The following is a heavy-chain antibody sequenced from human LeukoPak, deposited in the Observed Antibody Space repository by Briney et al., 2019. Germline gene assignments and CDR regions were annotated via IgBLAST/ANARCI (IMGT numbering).Heavy chain of an antibody. J-gene: IGHJ4*02. CDR2: ISAYNGNT. Sequence: ASVKVSCKASGYTFTSYGISWVRQAPGQGLEWMGWISAYNGNTNYAQKLQGRVTMTTDTSTSTAYMELRSLRSDDTAVYYCARDKGYFDWLLPYDYWGQGTLVTVSS. CDR1: GYTFTSYG. V-gene: IGHV1-18*01. CDR3: ARDKGYFDWLLPYDY. D-gene: IGHD3-9*01.